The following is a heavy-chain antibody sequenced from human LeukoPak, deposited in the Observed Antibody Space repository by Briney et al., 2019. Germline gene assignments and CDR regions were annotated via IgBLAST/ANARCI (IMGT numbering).Heavy chain of an antibody. V-gene: IGHV4-34*01. J-gene: IGHJ3*02. Sequence: SETLSLTCAVYGGSFSGYYWSWIRQPPGKGLEWIGEINHSGSTNYNPPLKSRVTISVDTSENQFSLKLSSVTAADTAVYYCARVYDYVWGSYRGDALDIWGQGTMVTVSS. CDR2: INHSGST. D-gene: IGHD3-16*02. CDR1: GGSFSGYY. CDR3: ARVYDYVWGSYRGDALDI.